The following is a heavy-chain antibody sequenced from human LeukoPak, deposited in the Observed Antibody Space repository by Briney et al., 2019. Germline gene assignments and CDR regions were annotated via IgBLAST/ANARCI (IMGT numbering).Heavy chain of an antibody. J-gene: IGHJ4*02. CDR2: ISAFNYII. Sequence: ASVKVSCKASGYTFTSYDINWVRQAPGQGLEWVGWISAFNYIIEYAQKFQGRVTMTQDTATSTAYMELRSLTSDDTAVFYCTRGSSISAQGDTWGQGTLVSVSS. CDR1: GYTFTSYD. D-gene: IGHD3-16*01. CDR3: TRGSSISAQGDT. V-gene: IGHV1-18*01.